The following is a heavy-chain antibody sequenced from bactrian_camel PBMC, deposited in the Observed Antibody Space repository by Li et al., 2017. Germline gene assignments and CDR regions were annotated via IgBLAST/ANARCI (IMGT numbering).Heavy chain of an antibody. CDR3: AARFWRWDCYSESWSGADFDY. V-gene: IGHV3S1*01. CDR2: INSGGGTT. Sequence: HVQLVESGGGLVQPGGSLRLSCAASEFTFSRYWMWVRQAPGKGLEWVSGINSGGGTTYYPDTVKGRFTISRDNAKNTLYLQTNSLKTEDTAVYYCAARFWRWDCYSESWSGADFDYWGQGTQVTVS. D-gene: IGHD1*01. J-gene: IGHJ6*01. CDR1: EFTFSRYW.